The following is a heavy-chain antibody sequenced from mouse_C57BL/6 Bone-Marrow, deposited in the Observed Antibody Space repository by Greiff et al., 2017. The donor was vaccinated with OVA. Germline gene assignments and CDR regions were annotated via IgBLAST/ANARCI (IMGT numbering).Heavy chain of an antibody. CDR1: GFSLTSYG. CDR3: AKTYYYGSRASWFAY. D-gene: IGHD1-1*01. V-gene: IGHV2-5*01. J-gene: IGHJ3*01. CDR2: IWRGGST. Sequence: QVQLKQSGPGLVQPSQRLSITCTVSGFSLTSYGVHWVRQSPGKGLEWLGVIWRGGSTDYNAAFMSRLSITKDNSKSQVFFKMNSLQADDTAIYYCAKTYYYGSRASWFAYWGQGTLVTVSA.